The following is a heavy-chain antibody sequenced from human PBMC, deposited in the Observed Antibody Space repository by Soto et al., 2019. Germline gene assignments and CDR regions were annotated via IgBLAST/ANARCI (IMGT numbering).Heavy chain of an antibody. CDR2: IIPIFGTA. CDR3: ARDPKQDYYGNYYYGMDV. CDR1: GGTFSSYA. Sequence: QVQLVQSGAEVKKPGSSVKVSCKASGGTFSSYAISWVRQAPGQGLEWMGGIIPIFGTANYAQKFQGRVTITADESTSTAYMELSSLRSEDTAVYYCARDPKQDYYGNYYYGMDVWGQGTTVTVSS. D-gene: IGHD3-22*01. V-gene: IGHV1-69*12. J-gene: IGHJ6*02.